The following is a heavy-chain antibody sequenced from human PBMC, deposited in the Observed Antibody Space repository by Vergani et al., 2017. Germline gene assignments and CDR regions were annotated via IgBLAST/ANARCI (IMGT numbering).Heavy chain of an antibody. D-gene: IGHD3-3*01. Sequence: EVQLVESGGGLVQPGGSLKLSCAASGFTFSGSAMHWVRQASGKGLEWVGRIRSKANSYATAYAASVKGRFTISRDDSKNTAYLQMNSLKTEDTAVYYCTTDDRAYYDFWSGYRYGMDVWGQGTTVTVSS. CDR2: IRSKANSYAT. CDR3: TTDDRAYYDFWSGYRYGMDV. CDR1: GFTFSGSA. J-gene: IGHJ6*02. V-gene: IGHV3-73*01.